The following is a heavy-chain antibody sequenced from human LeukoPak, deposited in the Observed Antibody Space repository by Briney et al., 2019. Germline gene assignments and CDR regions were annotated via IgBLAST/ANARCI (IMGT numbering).Heavy chain of an antibody. CDR1: GGSISSGGYS. J-gene: IGHJ5*02. Sequence: SETLSLTCAVSGGSISSGGYSWSWIRQPPGKGLEWIGYIYHSGNTYYNPSLKSRVAISVDRSKNQFSLKLSSATAADTAVYYCARRYSSSWGVDNWFDPWGQGTLVTVSS. D-gene: IGHD6-13*01. CDR2: IYHSGNT. V-gene: IGHV4-30-2*01. CDR3: ARRYSSSWGVDNWFDP.